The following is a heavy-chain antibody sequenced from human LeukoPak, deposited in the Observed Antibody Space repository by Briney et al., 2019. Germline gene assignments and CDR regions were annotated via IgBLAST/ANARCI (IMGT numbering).Heavy chain of an antibody. D-gene: IGHD4-17*01. J-gene: IGHJ6*04. Sequence: ASVKVSCKASGGTFSSYAISWGRQAPGQGLEWMGGIIPIFGTANYAQKFQGRVTITADESTSTAYMELSSLRSEDTAVYYCAREIEGMTTVTTKGFYYYYYGMDVWGKGTTVTVSS. CDR1: GGTFSSYA. V-gene: IGHV1-69*13. CDR2: IIPIFGTA. CDR3: AREIEGMTTVTTKGFYYYYYGMDV.